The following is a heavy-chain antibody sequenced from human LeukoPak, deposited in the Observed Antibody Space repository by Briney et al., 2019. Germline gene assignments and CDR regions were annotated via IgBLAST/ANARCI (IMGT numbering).Heavy chain of an antibody. D-gene: IGHD1/OR15-1a*01. CDR3: AKEGTASKPSDLDY. J-gene: IGHJ4*02. V-gene: IGHV3-30*02. CDR1: GFTFSDYG. Sequence: GGSLRLSSAASGFTFSDYGMHWVRQAPGKGLEWVAFIRYDGSNEYYADSVKGRFTISRDSPKNTLYLQMNSLRAEDTAVYYCAKEGTASKPSDLDYWGQGTLVTVSS. CDR2: IRYDGSNE.